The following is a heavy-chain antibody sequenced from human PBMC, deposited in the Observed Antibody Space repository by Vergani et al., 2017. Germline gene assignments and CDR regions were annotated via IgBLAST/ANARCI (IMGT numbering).Heavy chain of an antibody. Sequence: QVQLQESGPGLVKPSETLSLTCTVSGGSISSYYWSWIRQPPGKGLEWIGYIYYSGSTNSNPSLKSRVTISVDTSKNQFSLKLSSVTAADTAVYYCARDSAIKYYDILTGYNWFDPWGQGTLVTVSS. J-gene: IGHJ5*02. V-gene: IGHV4-59*01. D-gene: IGHD3-9*01. CDR1: GGSISSYY. CDR3: ARDSAIKYYDILTGYNWFDP. CDR2: IYYSGST.